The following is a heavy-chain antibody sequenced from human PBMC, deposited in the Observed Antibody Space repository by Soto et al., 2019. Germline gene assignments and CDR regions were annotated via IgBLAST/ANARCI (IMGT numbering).Heavy chain of an antibody. CDR1: GFTFSSYG. CDR3: AKDLGIAAGGLDY. D-gene: IGHD6-25*01. CDR2: ISYDGSNK. J-gene: IGHJ4*02. V-gene: IGHV3-30*18. Sequence: QVQLVESVGGVVQPGRSLRLSCAASGFTFSSYGMHWVRQAPGKGLEWVAVISYDGSNKYYADSVKGRFTISRDNSKNTLYLQMNSLRAEDTAVYYCAKDLGIAAGGLDYWGQGTLVTVSS.